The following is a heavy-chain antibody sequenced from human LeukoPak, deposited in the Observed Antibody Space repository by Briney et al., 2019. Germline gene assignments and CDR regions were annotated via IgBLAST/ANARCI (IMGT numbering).Heavy chain of an antibody. CDR2: IKQDGSEK. J-gene: IGHJ4*02. V-gene: IGHV3-7*01. CDR3: ARDDWGQDNYYDSSGYYYAVDY. D-gene: IGHD3-22*01. Sequence: GGSLRLSCAASGFTFSSYWMSWVRQAPGKGLEWVANIKQDGSEKYYVDSVKGRFTISRDNAKNSLYLQMNSLRAEDTAVYYCARDDWGQDNYYDSSGYYYAVDYWGQGTLVTVSS. CDR1: GFTFSSYW.